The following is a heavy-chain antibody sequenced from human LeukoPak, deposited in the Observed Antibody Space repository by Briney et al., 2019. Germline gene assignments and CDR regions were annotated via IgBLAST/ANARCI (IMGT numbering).Heavy chain of an antibody. CDR3: AKLLYYYDSSQPY. J-gene: IGHJ4*02. Sequence: GGSLRLSCAASGFTFSSYAMHWVRQAPGKGLEWAAAISYDGSNKYSADSVKGRFTISRDNSKNTLYLQMNSLRAEDTAVYYCAKLLYYYDSSQPYWGQGTLVTVSS. CDR2: ISYDGSNK. V-gene: IGHV3-30*04. D-gene: IGHD3-22*01. CDR1: GFTFSSYA.